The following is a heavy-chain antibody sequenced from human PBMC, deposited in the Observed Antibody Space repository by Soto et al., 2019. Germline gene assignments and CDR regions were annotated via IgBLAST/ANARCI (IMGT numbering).Heavy chain of an antibody. Sequence: EVQLLESGGGLVQPGGSLRLSCVASGFTFSSNDMAWVRQAPGKGLAWVSAISGSGATAFYADSVKGRFTISRDNSRNTLYLKMNSLTAEDTAMYYCAKAHCGSASCSRGDSGGQGALVIVSS. D-gene: IGHD2-2*01. CDR3: AKAHCGSASCSRGDS. CDR1: GFTFSSND. J-gene: IGHJ4*02. CDR2: ISGSGATA. V-gene: IGHV3-23*01.